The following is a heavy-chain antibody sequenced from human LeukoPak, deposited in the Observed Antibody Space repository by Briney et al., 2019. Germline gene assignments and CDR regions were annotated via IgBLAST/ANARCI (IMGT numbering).Heavy chain of an antibody. CDR1: GGSISSGDYY. D-gene: IGHD2-15*01. CDR3: GAARNLHNWFDP. Sequence: SETLSLTCTVSGGSISSGDYYWSWIRQPPGKGLEWIGYIYYSGSTYYNPSLKSRVTISVDTSKNQFSLKLSSVTAADTAVYYCGAARNLHNWFDPWGQGTLVTVSS. CDR2: IYYSGST. V-gene: IGHV4-30-4*01. J-gene: IGHJ5*02.